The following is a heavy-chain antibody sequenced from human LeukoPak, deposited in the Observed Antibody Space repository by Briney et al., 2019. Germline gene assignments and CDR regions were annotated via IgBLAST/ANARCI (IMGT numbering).Heavy chain of an antibody. Sequence: GASLRLSCTTSGFSFSNAWVSWVRQAPRKGLEWVGRITSKADGGTRDYAAPVKGRFTISRDDSKNTLYLQMNSLRAEDTAVYHCAKEDSSSSFSLDYWGQGTLVTVSS. CDR1: GFSFSNAW. CDR3: AKEDSSSSFSLDY. V-gene: IGHV3-15*01. D-gene: IGHD6-6*01. CDR2: ITSKADGGTR. J-gene: IGHJ4*02.